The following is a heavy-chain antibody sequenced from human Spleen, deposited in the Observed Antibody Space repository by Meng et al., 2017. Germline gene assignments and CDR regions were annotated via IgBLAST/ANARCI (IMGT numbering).Heavy chain of an antibody. CDR3: VRENWKSTIDY. V-gene: IGHV4-30-4*01. D-gene: IGHD1-1*01. J-gene: IGHJ4*02. Sequence: QVQLQESGPGLVKPSQTLSLTCTVSGGSISSADYYWSWIRQPPGKGLEWIGYIYYSGSTYYNPSPKSRLTISVDTSKKQFSLRLTSVTAADTAVYYCVRENWKSTIDYSGQGTLVTVSS. CDR1: GGSISSADYY. CDR2: IYYSGST.